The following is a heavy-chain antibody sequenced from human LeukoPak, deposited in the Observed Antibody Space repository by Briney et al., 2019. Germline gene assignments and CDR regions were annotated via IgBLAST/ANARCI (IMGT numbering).Heavy chain of an antibody. D-gene: IGHD6-19*01. Sequence: GGSLRLSCAASGFTFSNYRMNWFRQAPGKGLELVSHISSVSSSIYYADSVKGRFTMSRDNAKNSLYLQMNSLRAEDTAVYHCARYSSGWSIDYWGQGSLVTVSS. J-gene: IGHJ4*02. CDR3: ARYSSGWSIDY. CDR1: GFTFSNYR. V-gene: IGHV3-48*01. CDR2: ISSVSSSI.